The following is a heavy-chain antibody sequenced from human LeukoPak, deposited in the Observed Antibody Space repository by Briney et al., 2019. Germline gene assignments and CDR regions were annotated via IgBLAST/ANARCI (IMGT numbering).Heavy chain of an antibody. V-gene: IGHV1-18*01. CDR2: ICAYNGNK. D-gene: IGHD5-24*01. CDR3: ARWDGYNYFDY. Sequence: GAAVKDSCMASRYTLTSYVISAVRPAPGQGLEWMGGICAYNGNKKYAQKLQGRVTMTTDTSTSTAYMELRSRRSDDTAVYYCARWDGYNYFDYGGQGTVVLVSS. J-gene: IGHJ4*02. CDR1: RYTLTSYV.